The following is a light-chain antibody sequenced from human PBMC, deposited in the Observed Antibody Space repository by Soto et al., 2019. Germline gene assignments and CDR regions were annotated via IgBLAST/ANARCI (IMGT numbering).Light chain of an antibody. Sequence: QSVLTQPPSASGTPGQRVTISCSGSSSNIGSNTVNWYQQLPGTAPKLLIYSNNQRPSGVPDRFSGSKSGTSAPLAISGLQSEDEADYSCAAWDDSLNGLYVFGTGTNATV. J-gene: IGLJ1*01. V-gene: IGLV1-44*01. CDR3: AAWDDSLNGLYV. CDR1: SSNIGSNT. CDR2: SNN.